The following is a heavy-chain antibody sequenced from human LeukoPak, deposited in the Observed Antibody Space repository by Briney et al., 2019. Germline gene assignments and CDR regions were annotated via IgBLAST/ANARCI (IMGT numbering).Heavy chain of an antibody. V-gene: IGHV1-2*02. J-gene: IGHJ4*02. D-gene: IGHD3-9*01. CDR2: MNPKSGGT. CDR3: ARSPDILTGEKFDY. CDR1: GYTFTSYY. Sequence: ASVKVSCKASGYTFTSYYVHWVRQAPGQGLELMGWMNPKSGGTNYAQKFQARVTMNRDTSISKAYMELSRLRFDDTAVYYCARSPDILTGEKFDYWGQGTLVTVSS.